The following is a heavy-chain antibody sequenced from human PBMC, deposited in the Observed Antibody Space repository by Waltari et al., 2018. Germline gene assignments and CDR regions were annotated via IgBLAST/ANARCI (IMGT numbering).Heavy chain of an antibody. CDR3: ARGRIAARPSGARFFDY. V-gene: IGHV4-34*01. CDR2: INHSGST. CDR1: GGSFSGYY. D-gene: IGHD6-6*01. Sequence: QVQLQQWGAGLLKPSETLSLTCAVYGGSFSGYYWSWIRQPPGKGLEWIGEINHSGSTNYNPSLKGRVTISVDTSKNQFSLKLSSVTAADTAVYYCARGRIAARPSGARFFDYWGQGTLVTVSS. J-gene: IGHJ4*02.